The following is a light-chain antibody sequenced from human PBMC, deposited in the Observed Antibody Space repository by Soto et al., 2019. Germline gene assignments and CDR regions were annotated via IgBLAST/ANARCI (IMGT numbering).Light chain of an antibody. V-gene: IGKV1D-13*01. CDR1: QGISSA. J-gene: IGKJ5*01. CDR3: QQFNDYLT. CDR2: DAS. Sequence: AIQLTQSPSSLSASVGDRVTITCRASQGISSALAWYQQKPGKAPKLLIYDASSLESGVPSRFSGSGSGTDFTLTISSLQPEEFATYDCQQFNDYLTFGQGTRLEIK.